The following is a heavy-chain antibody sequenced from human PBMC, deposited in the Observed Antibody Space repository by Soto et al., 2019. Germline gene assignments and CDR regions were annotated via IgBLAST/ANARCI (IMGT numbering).Heavy chain of an antibody. CDR1: GGTFSSYA. Sequence: QVQLVQSGAEVKKPGSSVKVSCKASGGTFSSYAISWVRQAPGQGLGWMGGIIPIFGTANYAQKFQGRVTITADESTSTAYMELSSLRSEDTAVYYCARRRHLCSSTSCYVYGMDVWGQGTTVTVSS. V-gene: IGHV1-69*01. CDR2: IIPIFGTA. J-gene: IGHJ6*02. CDR3: ARRRHLCSSTSCYVYGMDV. D-gene: IGHD2-2*01.